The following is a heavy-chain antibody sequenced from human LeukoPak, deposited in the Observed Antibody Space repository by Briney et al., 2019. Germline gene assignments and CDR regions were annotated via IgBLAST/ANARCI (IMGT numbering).Heavy chain of an antibody. Sequence: ASVKVSCKASGGTFSSYAMSWVRQAPGKGLEWVSAISGSGGSTYYAGSVKGRFTISRDNSKNTLYLQMNSLRAEDTAVYYCAKDVSGVRWLQYFDYWGQGTLVTVSS. CDR3: AKDVSGVRWLQYFDY. J-gene: IGHJ4*02. D-gene: IGHD5-24*01. V-gene: IGHV3-23*01. CDR2: ISGSGGST. CDR1: GGTFSSYA.